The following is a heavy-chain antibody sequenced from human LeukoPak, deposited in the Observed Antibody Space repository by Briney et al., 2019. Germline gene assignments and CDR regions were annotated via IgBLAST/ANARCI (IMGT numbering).Heavy chain of an antibody. D-gene: IGHD6-19*01. CDR1: GFTFSSYS. CDR3: AAGGGAVAGTLDN. J-gene: IGHJ4*02. CDR2: ISSSSSTI. Sequence: GGSLRLSCAASGFTFSSYSMNWVRQAPGKGLEWVSYISSSSSTIYYADSVKGRFTISRDNAKNSLYLQMNSLRAEDTAVYFCAAGGGAVAGTLDNWGQGTLVIVSS. V-gene: IGHV3-48*04.